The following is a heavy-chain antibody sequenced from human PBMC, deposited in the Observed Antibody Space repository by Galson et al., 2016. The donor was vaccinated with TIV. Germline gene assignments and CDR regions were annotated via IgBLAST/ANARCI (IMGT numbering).Heavy chain of an antibody. CDR1: GYTFTIYT. CDR2: IDAGNGNT. D-gene: IGHD3-22*01. V-gene: IGHV1-3*01. Sequence: SVKVSCKASGYTFTIYTLHWVRQAPGQSLEWMGRIDAGNGNTKYSQKFQDRVTITRDMSTSTVYMELSSLRLEGTAVYYCAAFPFYYDNSGTPFDYWGQGTLVTVSS. CDR3: AAFPFYYDNSGTPFDY. J-gene: IGHJ4*02.